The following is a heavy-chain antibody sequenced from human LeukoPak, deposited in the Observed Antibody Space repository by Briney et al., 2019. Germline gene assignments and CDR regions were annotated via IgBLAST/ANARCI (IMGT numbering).Heavy chain of an antibody. J-gene: IGHJ4*02. D-gene: IGHD6-19*01. CDR3: ARARSGWSFFDY. CDR2: ISTYNAKT. Sequence: ASVEVSCKASGGTFSSYAISWVRQAPGQGLEWMGWISTYNAKTNYAQKLQGRVTMTTDTSTSTAHMELRSLRSDDMAVYYCARARSGWSFFDYWGQGTLVTVSS. V-gene: IGHV1-18*03. CDR1: GGTFSSYA.